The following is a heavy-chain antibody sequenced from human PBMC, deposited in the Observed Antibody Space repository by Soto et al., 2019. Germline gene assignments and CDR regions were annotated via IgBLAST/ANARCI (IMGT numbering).Heavy chain of an antibody. CDR2: ISAYNGNT. CDR3: ARVVRSYYDFWSGYSGYYYGMDV. V-gene: IGHV1-18*01. J-gene: IGHJ6*02. D-gene: IGHD3-3*01. CDR1: GYTFTSYG. Sequence: QVQLVQSGAEVKKPGASVKVSCKASGYTFTSYGISWVRQAPGQGLEWMGWISAYNGNTNYAQKLQGRVTMTTDTSTSTAYMELRSLRSDDTAVYYCARVVRSYYDFWSGYSGYYYGMDVWGQGTTVTVSS.